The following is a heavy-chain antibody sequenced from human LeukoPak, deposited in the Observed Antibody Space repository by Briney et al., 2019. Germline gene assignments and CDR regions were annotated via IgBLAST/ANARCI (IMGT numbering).Heavy chain of an antibody. V-gene: IGHV3-30*19. D-gene: IGHD3-10*01. J-gene: IGHJ4*02. CDR1: GITFRSYG. CDR2: VSYDGSNK. CDR3: ARIPVRGVISTFDY. Sequence: GGSLRLSCAASGITFRSYGMHWVRQAPGKGLEWVAVVSYDGSNKYYADSVKGRFTISRDNSKNTLYLQMNSLRAEDTAVYYCARIPVRGVISTFDYWGQGTLVTVSS.